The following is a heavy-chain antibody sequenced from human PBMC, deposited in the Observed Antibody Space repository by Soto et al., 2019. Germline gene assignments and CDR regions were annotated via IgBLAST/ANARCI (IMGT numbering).Heavy chain of an antibody. CDR1: GYTFTGYY. V-gene: IGHV1-2*02. CDR2: INHNSGGT. Sequence: GASVKVSCKASGYTFTGYYMHWVRQAPGQGLEWMGWINHNSGGTNYAQKFQGRVTMTRDTSISTAYMELSRLRSDDTAVYYCARGGGSFDAFDIWGQGTMVTVSS. D-gene: IGHD2-15*01. CDR3: ARGGGSFDAFDI. J-gene: IGHJ3*02.